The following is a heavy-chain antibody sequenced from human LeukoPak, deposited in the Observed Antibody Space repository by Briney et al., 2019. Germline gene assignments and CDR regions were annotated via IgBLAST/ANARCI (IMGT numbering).Heavy chain of an antibody. CDR1: GGSISSSNW. D-gene: IGHD3-22*01. J-gene: IGHJ4*02. CDR2: IYHSGST. CDR3: ARDPLLGYYDSSGWGS. V-gene: IGHV4-4*02. Sequence: SETLSLTCAVSGGSISSSNWWSWVRQPPGKGLEWIGEIYHSGSTNYNPSLKSRVTISVDKSKNQFSLKLSSVTAADTAVYYCARDPLLGYYDSSGWGSWGQGTLVTVSS.